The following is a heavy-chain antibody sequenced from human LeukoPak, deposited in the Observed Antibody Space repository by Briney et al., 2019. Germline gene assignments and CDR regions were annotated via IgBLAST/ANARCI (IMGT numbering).Heavy chain of an antibody. V-gene: IGHV3-15*01. CDR1: GFTSRNAW. CDR3: TTLNWG. J-gene: IGHJ4*02. D-gene: IGHD7-27*01. Sequence: PGGSLRLSCAPSGFTSRNAWMSWGPRAPGRGLEWGGRIKSKTEGETTDYAAPDKGRFTISRDDSKNTLDLQMNSLKTEDTAVYYCTTLNWGWGQGTLVTVSS. CDR2: IKSKTEGETT.